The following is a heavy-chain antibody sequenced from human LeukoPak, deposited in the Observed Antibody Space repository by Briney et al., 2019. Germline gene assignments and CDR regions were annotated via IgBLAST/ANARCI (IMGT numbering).Heavy chain of an antibody. Sequence: GGSLRLSCAASGFTFSSYGMHWVRQAPGKGLEWVAFIRYDGSNKYYADSVKGRFTISRDNSKNTLYLQMNSLRAEDTAVYYCAKVTKSAVTTTFYYYYYMDVWGKGTTVTISS. V-gene: IGHV3-30*02. D-gene: IGHD4-17*01. CDR3: AKVTKSAVTTTFYYYYYMDV. CDR1: GFTFSSYG. J-gene: IGHJ6*03. CDR2: IRYDGSNK.